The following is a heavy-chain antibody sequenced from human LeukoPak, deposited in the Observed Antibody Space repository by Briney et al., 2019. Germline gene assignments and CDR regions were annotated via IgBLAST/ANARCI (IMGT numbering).Heavy chain of an antibody. J-gene: IGHJ6*03. CDR1: GGSISSSSYY. CDR2: IYYSGTT. D-gene: IGHD5-18*01. Sequence: SSETLSLTCTVSGGSISSSSYYWGWIRQPPGKGLECIGTIYYSGTTYYNPSLKSRVTISVDTSKNQFSLKLSSVTAADTAVYYCARVKRGYSYGPTKYYYMDVWGKGTTVTVSS. V-gene: IGHV4-39*07. CDR3: ARVKRGYSYGPTKYYYMDV.